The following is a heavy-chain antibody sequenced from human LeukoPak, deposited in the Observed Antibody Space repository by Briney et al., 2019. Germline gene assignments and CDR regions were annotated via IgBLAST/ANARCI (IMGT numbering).Heavy chain of an antibody. D-gene: IGHD1-26*01. V-gene: IGHV3-7*01. Sequence: GGSLRLSCAASGFTFSTYWMSWVRQAPGKGLEWVANIKEDGSAKYYADSVKGRFTISRDNAKNSLYLQMNSLRAEDTAVYYYARDSAGYDYWGQGTLVTVSS. CDR2: IKEDGSAK. CDR3: ARDSAGYDY. J-gene: IGHJ4*02. CDR1: GFTFSTYW.